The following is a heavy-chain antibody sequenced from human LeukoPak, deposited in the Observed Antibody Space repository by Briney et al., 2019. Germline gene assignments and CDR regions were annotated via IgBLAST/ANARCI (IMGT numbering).Heavy chain of an antibody. CDR2: INHSGST. CDR3: ARTFITLFMAVAGTVPEPFDL. Sequence: PSETLSLTCAVYGGSFSGYYWSWLRQPPEQGREWIGEINHSGSTNYNPSLKSRVTISVDTSKNQFSLKLSSVTAADTAVYCCARTFITLFMAVAGTVPEPFDLWGQGTMVTVSS. V-gene: IGHV4-34*01. D-gene: IGHD6-19*01. CDR1: GGSFSGYY. J-gene: IGHJ3*01.